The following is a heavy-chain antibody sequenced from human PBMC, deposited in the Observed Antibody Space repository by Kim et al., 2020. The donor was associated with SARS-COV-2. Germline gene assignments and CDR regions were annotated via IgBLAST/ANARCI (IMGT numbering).Heavy chain of an antibody. D-gene: IGHD6-19*01. CDR2: ISYDGSVK. CDR3: AKGAVAGNDAFNM. V-gene: IGHV3-30*18. CDR1: GLTLSRYG. Sequence: GGSLRLSCAASGLTLSRYGMHWVRQVPGKGLEWVSFISYDGSVKYYADSVKGRFTISRDNSKNTLDLQMNSLRAEETAVYYCAKGAVAGNDAFNMWGQGTMVTVSS. J-gene: IGHJ3*02.